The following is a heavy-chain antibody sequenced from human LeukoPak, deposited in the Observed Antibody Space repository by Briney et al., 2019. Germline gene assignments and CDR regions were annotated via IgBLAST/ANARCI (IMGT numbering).Heavy chain of an antibody. Sequence: GGSLRLSCAASGFTFSSYAMHWVRQAPGKGLEWVAVIWYDGSNKYYADSVKGRFTISRDNAKNSLYLQLNSLRAEDTAVYYCARGWASSRRKAFDIWGQGTMVTVSS. D-gene: IGHD3-16*01. V-gene: IGHV3-33*08. CDR1: GFTFSSYA. CDR2: IWYDGSNK. J-gene: IGHJ3*02. CDR3: ARGWASSRRKAFDI.